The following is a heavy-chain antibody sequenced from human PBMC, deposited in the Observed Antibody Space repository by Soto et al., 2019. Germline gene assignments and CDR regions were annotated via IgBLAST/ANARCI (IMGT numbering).Heavy chain of an antibody. CDR2: INPSGGST. CDR1: GYTFTSYY. D-gene: IGHD3-16*01. Sequence: ASVKVSGKASGYTFTSYYMHWVRQAPGQGLEWMGIINPSGGSTSYAQKSQGRVTITRDTSTSTVYMELSSLRSEDTAVYYCAREGGGMDVWGQGTTVTVSS. J-gene: IGHJ6*02. CDR3: AREGGGMDV. V-gene: IGHV1-46*01.